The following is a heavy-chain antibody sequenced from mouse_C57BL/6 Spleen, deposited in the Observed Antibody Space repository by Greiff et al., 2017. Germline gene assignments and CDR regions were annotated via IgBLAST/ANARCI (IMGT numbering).Heavy chain of an antibody. CDR1: GYTFTSYW. J-gene: IGHJ3*01. Sequence: QVQLKQSGAELVKPGASVKLSCKASGYTFTSYWMHWVKQRPGQGLEWIGMIHPNSGSTNYNEKFKSKATLTVDKSSSTAYMQLSSLTSEDSAVYYCARVGYGSSSWFAYWGQGTLVTVSA. V-gene: IGHV1-64*01. CDR2: IHPNSGST. CDR3: ARVGYGSSSWFAY. D-gene: IGHD1-1*01.